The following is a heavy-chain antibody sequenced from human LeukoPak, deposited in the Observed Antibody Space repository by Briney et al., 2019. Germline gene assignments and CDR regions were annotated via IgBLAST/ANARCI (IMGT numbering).Heavy chain of an antibody. J-gene: IGHJ4*02. V-gene: IGHV3-53*01. CDR2: IYSGGTI. CDR3: ARAGSGSYVDY. Sequence: GSLRLSCAASRFTVSSNYMSWVRQAPGKGLEWVSIIYSGGTIYYADSVKGRFTISRDNAKNSLYLQMNSLRAEDTAVYYCARAGSGSYVDYWGQGTLDTVSS. CDR1: RFTVSSNY. D-gene: IGHD1-26*01.